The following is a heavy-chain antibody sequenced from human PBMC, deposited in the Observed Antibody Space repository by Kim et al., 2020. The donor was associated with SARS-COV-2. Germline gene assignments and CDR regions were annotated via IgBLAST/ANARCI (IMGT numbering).Heavy chain of an antibody. V-gene: IGHV3-33*01. J-gene: IGHJ5*02. CDR1: GFTFSSYG. CDR3: ARSRFSQWLARTGWFDP. Sequence: GGSLRLSCAASGFTFSSYGMHWVRQAPGKGLEWVAVIWYDGSNKYYADSVKGRFTISRDNSKNTLYLQMNSLRAEDTAVYYCARSRFSQWLARTGWFDPWGQGTLVTVSS. D-gene: IGHD6-19*01. CDR2: IWYDGSNK.